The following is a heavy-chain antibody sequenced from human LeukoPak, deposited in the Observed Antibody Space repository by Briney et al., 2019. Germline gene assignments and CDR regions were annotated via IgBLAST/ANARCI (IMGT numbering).Heavy chain of an antibody. CDR1: GGSINSNNYY. V-gene: IGHV4-39*07. CDR2: IYFTGKI. Sequence: SETLSLTCTVSGGSINSNNYYWGWIRQPPGTGLEWIGSIYFTGKIYYNASLKSRVTVSLDTSKNHFSLKLNSVTAADTAVYYCARVRITMIVPEYFDFWGQGTLVTVSS. CDR3: ARVRITMIVPEYFDF. D-gene: IGHD3-22*01. J-gene: IGHJ4*02.